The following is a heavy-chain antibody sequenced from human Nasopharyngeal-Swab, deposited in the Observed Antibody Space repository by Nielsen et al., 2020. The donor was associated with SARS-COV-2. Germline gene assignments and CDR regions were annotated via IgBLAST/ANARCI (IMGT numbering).Heavy chain of an antibody. CDR1: GGSVSSGSYY. D-gene: IGHD3-9*01. CDR2: IYYSGST. V-gene: IGHV4-61*01. Sequence: GSLRLSCTVSGGSVSSGSYYWSWIRQPPGKGLEWIGYIYYSGSTNYNPSLKSRVTISVDTSKNQFSLKLSSVTAADTAVYYCARGGPLLRYFDWSPGRQENWFDPWGQGTLVTVSS. J-gene: IGHJ5*02. CDR3: ARGGPLLRYFDWSPGRQENWFDP.